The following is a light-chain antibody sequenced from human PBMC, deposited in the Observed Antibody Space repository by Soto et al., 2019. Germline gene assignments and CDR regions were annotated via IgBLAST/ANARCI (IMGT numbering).Light chain of an antibody. J-gene: IGLJ2*01. V-gene: IGLV2-23*03. CDR3: CSYAGSTTFVL. CDR2: EGS. Sequence: QSALTQPASVSGSPGQSITISCTGTSSDVGSYNLVSWYQQHPGKAPKLMIYEGSQRPSGVSNRFSGSKSGNTASLTISGLQAEDEADYYCCSYAGSTTFVLFGGGTQLTVL. CDR1: SSDVGSYNL.